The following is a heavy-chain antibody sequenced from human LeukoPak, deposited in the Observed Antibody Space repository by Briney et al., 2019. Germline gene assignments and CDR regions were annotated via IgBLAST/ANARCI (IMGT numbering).Heavy chain of an antibody. Sequence: GGSLRLSCAASGFTFRNYAIHWVRQVPGKGLEWGAVISSDESNKYYADSVKGRFTISRDNSKNTLYLQMNSLRAEDTAVYYCARDLFYYGSGAWYWGQGTLVTVSS. V-gene: IGHV3-30*04. CDR1: GFTFRNYA. CDR2: ISSDESNK. CDR3: ARDLFYYGSGAWY. D-gene: IGHD3-10*01. J-gene: IGHJ4*02.